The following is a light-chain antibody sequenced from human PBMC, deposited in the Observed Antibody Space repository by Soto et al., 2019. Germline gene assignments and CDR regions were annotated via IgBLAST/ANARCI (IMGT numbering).Light chain of an antibody. CDR2: EVT. V-gene: IGLV2-14*01. CDR3: SSYTTISPGV. Sequence: QSVLTQPASVSGSPGQSITISCTGSSSDVGACDCVSWYQQHPGKAPKLIIFEVTNRPSGVSNRFSGSKSGNTASLTISGLLAEDEADYYCSSYTTISPGVFGGGTKVTVL. J-gene: IGLJ2*01. CDR1: SSDVGACDC.